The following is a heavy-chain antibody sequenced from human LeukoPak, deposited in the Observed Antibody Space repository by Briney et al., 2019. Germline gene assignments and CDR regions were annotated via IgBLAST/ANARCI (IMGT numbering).Heavy chain of an antibody. V-gene: IGHV3-30*02. J-gene: IGHJ4*02. D-gene: IGHD6-19*01. CDR2: IRYDGSNK. Sequence: GGSLRLSCAASGFTFSNYGMHWVRQAPGKGLEWVTFIRYDGSNKFYADSVKGRFTISRDNSKNTMLLQMYSLRPEDTALYYVAKDMDSGWYRANFDYRGRGTQLTVSS. CDR3: AKDMDSGWYRANFDY. CDR1: GFTFSNYG.